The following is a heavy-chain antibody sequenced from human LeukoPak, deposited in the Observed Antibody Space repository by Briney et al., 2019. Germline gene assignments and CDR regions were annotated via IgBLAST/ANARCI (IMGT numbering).Heavy chain of an antibody. J-gene: IGHJ5*02. Sequence: GGSLRLSCAASGFIVSNNYMSWVRQAPGKGLEWVSVIYSGGATYYADSVKGRFTISRDNSKNTLYLQMNSLRPEDTAVYYCARDVGCTSITCRNNWYDPWGRGTLVTVSS. D-gene: IGHD2-2*01. CDR2: IYSGGAT. CDR1: GFIVSNNY. V-gene: IGHV3-66*02. CDR3: ARDVGCTSITCRNNWYDP.